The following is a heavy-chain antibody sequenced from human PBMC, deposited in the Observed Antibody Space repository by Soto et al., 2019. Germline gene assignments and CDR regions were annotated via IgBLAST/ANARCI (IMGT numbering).Heavy chain of an antibody. Sequence: QVHLEQSGAEVKKPGTSVKVSCKAYGGSFSTNEIDWVRQAPGQGLEWMGRIFPNVGTADYAQKFEGRLSIIADYSTSTVFMELSRLISADTAVYFCARARYSSRWGTFDRWGQGTQVAVSS. J-gene: IGHJ4*02. CDR3: ARARYSSRWGTFDR. CDR1: GGSFSTNE. D-gene: IGHD6-19*01. CDR2: IFPNVGTA. V-gene: IGHV1-69*01.